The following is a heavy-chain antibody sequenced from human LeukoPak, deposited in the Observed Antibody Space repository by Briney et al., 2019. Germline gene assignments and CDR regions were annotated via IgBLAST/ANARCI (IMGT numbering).Heavy chain of an antibody. CDR1: GFTFSSYS. Sequence: KPGGSLRLSCAASGFTFSSYSMNWVRQAPGKGLEWVSSISSSSSYTYYADSVKGRFTISRDNAKNSLYLQMNSLRAEDTAVYYCARADMITFGGVLYYYYGMDVWGQGTTVTVSS. CDR3: ARADMITFGGVLYYYYGMDV. V-gene: IGHV3-21*01. J-gene: IGHJ6*02. D-gene: IGHD3-16*01. CDR2: ISSSSSYT.